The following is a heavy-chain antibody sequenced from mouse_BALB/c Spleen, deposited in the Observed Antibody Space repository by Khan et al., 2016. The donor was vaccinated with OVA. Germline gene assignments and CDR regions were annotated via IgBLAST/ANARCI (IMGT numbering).Heavy chain of an antibody. V-gene: IGHV3-8*02. CDR1: GDSITSGY. J-gene: IGHJ3*01. CDR2: MIYSGNT. Sequence: EVELVESGPSLVKPSQTLSLTCSVTGDSITSGYWSWIRKFPGNKLEYMGYMIYSGNTYYNPSLKSRISITRHTSKNQYYLQLNSVTTEDTATYYCARSTYRYAFAYWGQGTLVTISA. CDR3: ARSTYRYAFAY. D-gene: IGHD2-14*01.